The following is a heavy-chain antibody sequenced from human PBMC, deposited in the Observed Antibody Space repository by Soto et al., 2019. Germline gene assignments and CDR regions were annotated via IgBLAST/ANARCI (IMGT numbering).Heavy chain of an antibody. J-gene: IGHJ4*02. Sequence: SVKVSCKASGYTFTSYGINWVRQAPGRGLEWMGWINPGNGNTKYPQQFQGRVIIDRDTSASTAYMELSSLRPEDTAVYYCARGGYFDSSNYLAYWGLGTLVTASS. V-gene: IGHV1-3*01. D-gene: IGHD3-22*01. CDR2: INPGNGNT. CDR3: ARGGYFDSSNYLAY. CDR1: GYTFTSYG.